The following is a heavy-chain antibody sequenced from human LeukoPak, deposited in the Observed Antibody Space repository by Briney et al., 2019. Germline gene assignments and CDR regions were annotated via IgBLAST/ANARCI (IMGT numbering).Heavy chain of an antibody. V-gene: IGHV3-33*01. CDR1: GFTFSYYA. J-gene: IGHJ4*02. Sequence: GSLRLSCSASGFTFSYYAIHWVRQAPGKGLEWVALIWSDEYYADSVKGRITISRDNSKNTVYLQMNSLRAEDTAVYYCVRELFGSGSCPDGWGQGTLVTVSS. CDR3: VRELFGSGSCPDG. D-gene: IGHD3-10*01. CDR2: IWSDE.